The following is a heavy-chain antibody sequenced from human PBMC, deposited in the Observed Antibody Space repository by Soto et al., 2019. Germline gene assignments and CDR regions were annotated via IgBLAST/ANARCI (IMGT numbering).Heavy chain of an antibody. D-gene: IGHD3-3*01. CDR1: GFTFSSYA. J-gene: IGHJ5*02. V-gene: IGHV3-23*01. CDR3: ARTTFWSGSNWFDP. Sequence: EVQLLESGGGLVQPGGSLRLSCAASGFTFSSYAMSWVRQAPGKGLEWVSAISGSGDTTFYADSVKGRFTISSDNSKNTVYLQMNSLRAEDTAVYYCARTTFWSGSNWFDPWGQGTLVTVSS. CDR2: ISGSGDTT.